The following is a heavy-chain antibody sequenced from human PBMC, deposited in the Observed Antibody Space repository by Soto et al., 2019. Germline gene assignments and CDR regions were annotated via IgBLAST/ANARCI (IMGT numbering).Heavy chain of an antibody. J-gene: IGHJ4*02. CDR3: AHSKRGPRDF. D-gene: IGHD5-12*01. V-gene: IGHV2-5*02. CDR2: IYWDDDR. CDR1: GFSLSTSGVA. Sequence: QITLKESGPMLVRPTQTLTLTCTFSGFSLSTSGVAVAWIRQPPGEALEWLALIYWDDDRRYNSSLKSRLTITRDTAKDQVGLTLTNMDPMDTATYFCAHSKRGPRDFWGPGILVTVSS.